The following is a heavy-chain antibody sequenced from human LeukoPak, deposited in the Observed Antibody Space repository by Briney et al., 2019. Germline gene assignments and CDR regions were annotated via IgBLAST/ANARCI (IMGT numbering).Heavy chain of an antibody. Sequence: GTSVTVSFTSSVYTFTYYYIHWVRQAPGQGLEWMGWINPNGGGTKYAQKFQGRVTMTRDTSISTAYMELTRLTSDDTAVYYCTRDRTNDFWSAYYRDYWGQGTLVTVSS. J-gene: IGHJ4*02. D-gene: IGHD3-3*01. V-gene: IGHV1-2*02. CDR3: TRDRTNDFWSAYYRDY. CDR2: INPNGGGT. CDR1: VYTFTYYY.